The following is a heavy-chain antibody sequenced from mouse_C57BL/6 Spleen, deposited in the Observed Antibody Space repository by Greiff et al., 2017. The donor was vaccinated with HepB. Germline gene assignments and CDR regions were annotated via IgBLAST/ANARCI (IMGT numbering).Heavy chain of an antibody. Sequence: VQLQQSGPELVKPGASVKISCKASGYAFSSSWMNWVKQRPGKGLEWIGRIYPGDGDTNYNGKFKGKATLTADKSSSTAYMQLSSLTSEDSAVYFCAREPITTVVAKDYFDYWGQGTTLTVSS. D-gene: IGHD1-1*01. V-gene: IGHV1-82*01. CDR3: AREPITTVVAKDYFDY. CDR2: IYPGDGDT. CDR1: GYAFSSSW. J-gene: IGHJ2*01.